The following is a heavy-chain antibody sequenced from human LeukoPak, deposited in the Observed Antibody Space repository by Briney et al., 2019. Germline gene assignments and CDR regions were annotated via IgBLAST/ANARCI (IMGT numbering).Heavy chain of an antibody. D-gene: IGHD3-22*01. J-gene: IGHJ3*02. CDR3: ATTNPYYYDSSGYYWTLKDAFDI. CDR1: GFTFSSYG. CDR2: ISGSGGST. V-gene: IGHV3-23*01. Sequence: GGSLRLSCAASGFTFSSYGMSWVRQAPGKGLEWVSAISGSGGSTYYADSVKGRFTISRDNSKNTLYLQMNSLRAEDTAVYYCATTNPYYYDSSGYYWTLKDAFDIWGQGTMVTVSS.